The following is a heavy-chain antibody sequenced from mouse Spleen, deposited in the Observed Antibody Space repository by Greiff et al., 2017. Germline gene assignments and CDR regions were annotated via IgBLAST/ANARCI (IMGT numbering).Heavy chain of an antibody. J-gene: IGHJ2*01. V-gene: IGHV1-69*01. CDR1: GYTFTSYW. Sequence: VQLQQPGAELVMPGASVKLSCKASGYTFTSYWMHWVKQRPGQGLEWIADIDPSDSYTNYNHKFKGKATLTVAKSSSTAYMQLSSLTSEDSAVYYGARRDGSYGYFFGYWGQGATLTVSS. CDR3: ARRDGSYGYFFGY. D-gene: IGHD1-2*01. CDR2: IDPSDSYT.